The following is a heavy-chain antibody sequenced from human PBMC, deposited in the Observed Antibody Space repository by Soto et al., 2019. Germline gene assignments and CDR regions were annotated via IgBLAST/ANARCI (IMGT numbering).Heavy chain of an antibody. Sequence: QVQLVESGGGVVQPERSLRISCVATGLTFSNYGIHWVRQAQGRGLEWVAGIWHDGSQKYSADSVRGRFTSSRDNSKNTAYLQMNSPRAKDTAVYYCEGRDDPFHVWGQGTMVIVSS. V-gene: IGHV3-33*01. CDR1: GLTFSNYG. CDR2: IWHDGSQK. J-gene: IGHJ3*01. CDR3: EGRDDPFHV.